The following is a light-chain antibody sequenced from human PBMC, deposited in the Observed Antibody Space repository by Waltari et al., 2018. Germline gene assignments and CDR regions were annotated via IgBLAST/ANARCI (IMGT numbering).Light chain of an antibody. V-gene: IGKV1-5*03. CDR1: PSISDW. Sequence: DIQITQSPSTLSASVGDRVTITCRASPSISDWLAWYQQKPGKAPELLIYKTSTLESGVPSRFSGSGSGTEFTLTITSLQPDDFASYFCQHYNSYSPWTFGQGTKVETK. CDR3: QHYNSYSPWT. CDR2: KTS. J-gene: IGKJ1*01.